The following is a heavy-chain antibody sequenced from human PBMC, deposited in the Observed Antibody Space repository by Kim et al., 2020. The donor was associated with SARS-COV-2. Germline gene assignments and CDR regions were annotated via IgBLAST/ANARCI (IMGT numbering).Heavy chain of an antibody. V-gene: IGHV4-34*01. CDR2: INHSGST. Sequence: SETLSLTCAVYGGSFSGYYWSWIRQPPGKGLEWIGEINHSGSTNYNPSLKSRVTISVDTSKNQFSLKLSSVTAADTAVYYCARVYCSSTSCYSHTNAGAWGQGTLVTVSS. CDR1: GGSFSGYY. CDR3: ARVYCSSTSCYSHTNAGA. D-gene: IGHD2-2*01. J-gene: IGHJ5*02.